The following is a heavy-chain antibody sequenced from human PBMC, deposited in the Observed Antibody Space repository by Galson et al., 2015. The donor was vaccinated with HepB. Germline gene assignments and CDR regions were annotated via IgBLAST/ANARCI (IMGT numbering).Heavy chain of an antibody. CDR1: GYTFTSYG. CDR2: ISAHNGIT. Sequence: SVKVSCKASGYTFTSYGISWVRQAPGQGLESMGWISAHNGITHYAQKVQGRVTMTKDTSTNTAYMELRSLRSDDTAVYYCAREGFSAYDYAGHYFYGMDVWGQGTTVTVSS. V-gene: IGHV1-18*01. CDR3: AREGFSAYDYAGHYFYGMDV. J-gene: IGHJ6*02. D-gene: IGHD5-12*01.